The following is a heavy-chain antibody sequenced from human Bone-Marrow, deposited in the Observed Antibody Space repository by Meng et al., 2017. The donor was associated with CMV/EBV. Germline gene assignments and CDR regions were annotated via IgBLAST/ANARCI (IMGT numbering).Heavy chain of an antibody. CDR1: GFTFSSYW. CDR2: IKQDGSEK. J-gene: IGHJ6*02. Sequence: GGSLRLSCAASGFTFSSYWMSWVRQAPGKGLEWVANIKQDGSEKYYVDSVKGRFTISRDNSKNTLYLQMNSLRAEDTAVYYCAKPGPTKLVSWLPDYYYYGMDVWGQGTTVTVSS. D-gene: IGHD1-26*01. V-gene: IGHV3-7*01. CDR3: AKPGPTKLVSWLPDYYYYGMDV.